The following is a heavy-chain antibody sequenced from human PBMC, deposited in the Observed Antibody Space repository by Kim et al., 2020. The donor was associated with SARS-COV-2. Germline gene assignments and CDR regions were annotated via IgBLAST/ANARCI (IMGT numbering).Heavy chain of an antibody. V-gene: IGHV4-59*01. J-gene: IGHJ6*02. D-gene: IGHD2-2*02. CDR3: ARDPGYCSSTSCHRGGMDV. Sequence: SRVTISVDTSKNQFSLKPSSVTAADTAVYYCARDPGYCSSTSCHRGGMDVWGQGTTVTVSS.